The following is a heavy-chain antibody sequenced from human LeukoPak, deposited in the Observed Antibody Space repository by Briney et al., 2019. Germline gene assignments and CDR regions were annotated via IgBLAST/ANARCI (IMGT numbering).Heavy chain of an antibody. J-gene: IGHJ2*01. V-gene: IGHV4-34*01. CDR3: ARHGWHAWYFDL. CDR2: INQRRNT. Sequence: SETLSLTCVVYGGSFSGYSWSWIRQPPGKGLEWIGEINQRRNTNYNPSLKSRVNISIDTSKNQFSLKLSSVTAADTAVYFCARHGWHAWYFDLWGRGTLVTVSS. CDR1: GGSFSGYS. D-gene: IGHD6-19*01.